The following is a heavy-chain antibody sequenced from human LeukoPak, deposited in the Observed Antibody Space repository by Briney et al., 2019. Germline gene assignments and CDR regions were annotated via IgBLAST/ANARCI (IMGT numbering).Heavy chain of an antibody. J-gene: IGHJ6*03. CDR3: ARDPYSGSYGPYYYYYMDV. D-gene: IGHD1-26*01. CDR2: ITSSSSYI. Sequence: PGGSLRLSCAASGFTFSSYEMNWARQAPGKGPEWVSSITSSSSYIYYADSVKGRFTISRDNAKNSLYLQMDSLRVEDTAVYYCARDPYSGSYGPYYYYYMDVWGKGTTVTISS. V-gene: IGHV3-21*06. CDR1: GFTFSSYE.